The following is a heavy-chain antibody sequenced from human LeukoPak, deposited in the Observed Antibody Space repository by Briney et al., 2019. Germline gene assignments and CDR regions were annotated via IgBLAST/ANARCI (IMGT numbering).Heavy chain of an antibody. CDR1: GFTFSSYW. Sequence: PGGSLRLSCAASGFTFSSYWMTWIRQAPGKGLEWVANIKQDVSEKYYVDSVKGRFTISRDNAKNSLYLQMNSLRAEDTAVYYCARDTGGGYSCYDCWGQGTLATVSS. CDR3: ARDTGGGYSCYDC. V-gene: IGHV3-7*01. CDR2: IKQDVSEK. J-gene: IGHJ4*02. D-gene: IGHD5-18*01.